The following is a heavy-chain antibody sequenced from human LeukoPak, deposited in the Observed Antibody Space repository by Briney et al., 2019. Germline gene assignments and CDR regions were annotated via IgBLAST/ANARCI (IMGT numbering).Heavy chain of an antibody. V-gene: IGHV5-51*01. CDR2: IYPADSST. CDR1: GYSFTTYW. D-gene: IGHD6-13*01. Sequence: GESLKISCKASGYSFTTYWIGWVRQAPGKGLEWMGIIYPADSSTEYSPSFQGQVTISADKSISTAYLQWSSLKASDTAMYYCARSIAAAGTRPNFDYWGQGTLVTVSS. J-gene: IGHJ4*02. CDR3: ARSIAAAGTRPNFDY.